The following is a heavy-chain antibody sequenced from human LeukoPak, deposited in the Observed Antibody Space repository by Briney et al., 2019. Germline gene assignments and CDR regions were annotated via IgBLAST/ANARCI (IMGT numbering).Heavy chain of an antibody. CDR1: GDTFSRYG. CDR2: IIPLFGTA. J-gene: IGHJ4*02. D-gene: IGHD3-22*01. Sequence: SVKVSCKASGDTFSRYGISWVRQAPGQGLEWMGGIIPLFGTANYAQKFQGRVTITADESTSTAYMELSSLRSEDTAVYYCARAGSDYYDSSGYYFGTYYFDYWGQGTLVTVSS. CDR3: ARAGSDYYDSSGYYFGTYYFDY. V-gene: IGHV1-69*13.